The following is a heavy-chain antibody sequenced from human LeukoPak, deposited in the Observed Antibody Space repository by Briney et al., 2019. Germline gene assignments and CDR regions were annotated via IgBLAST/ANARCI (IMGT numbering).Heavy chain of an antibody. CDR1: GFSFGNYA. CDR2: ISGTGGAT. CDR3: VKDPRDTYGTNWFVS. J-gene: IGHJ5*01. V-gene: IGHV3-23*01. Sequence: GGSLRLSCVASGFSFGNYAISWVRQAPGKGLQWVSQISGTGGATWYAGFARDRFTISRDNSKKTLYLQMSGLRVEDTAMYYCVKDPRDTYGTNWFVSWGQGTLLIVSS. D-gene: IGHD2-21*01.